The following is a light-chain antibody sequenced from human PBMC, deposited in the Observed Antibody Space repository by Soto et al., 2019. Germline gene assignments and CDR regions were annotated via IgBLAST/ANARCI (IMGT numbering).Light chain of an antibody. Sequence: VLTQSPGTLSLSPGERATLSCRAIQSVSSSYLAWYQQKPGQAPRLLIYGASSRATGIPDRLSGSGSGTDFTLTISSLEPEDFAVYYCQQYGSSPPITFGQGTRLEIK. CDR3: QQYGSSPPIT. CDR2: GAS. CDR1: QSVSSSY. J-gene: IGKJ5*01. V-gene: IGKV3-20*01.